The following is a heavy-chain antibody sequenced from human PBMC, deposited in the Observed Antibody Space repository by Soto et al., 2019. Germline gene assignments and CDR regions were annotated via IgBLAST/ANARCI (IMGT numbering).Heavy chain of an antibody. CDR1: GFTFSDYH. V-gene: IGHV3-11*01. CDR3: ARSYYGGNSHY. Sequence: QVQLVESGGGLVKPGGSLRLSCAASGFTFSDYHMSWIRQAPGKGLEWVSYISSSGSTIYYADSVKGRFTTSRDNAENSVYLQMNSLRVEDTAVYYCARSYYGGNSHYWGQGTLVTVSS. CDR2: ISSSGSTI. J-gene: IGHJ4*02. D-gene: IGHD4-17*01.